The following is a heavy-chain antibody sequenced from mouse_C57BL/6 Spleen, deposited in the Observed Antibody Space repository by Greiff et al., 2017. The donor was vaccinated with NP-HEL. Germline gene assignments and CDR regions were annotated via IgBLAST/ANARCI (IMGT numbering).Heavy chain of an antibody. J-gene: IGHJ4*01. CDR3: ARSPHYGSTPMDY. Sequence: VQLKESGPELVKPGASVKIPCKASGYTFTDYNMDWVKQSHGKSLEWIGDINPNNGGTIYNQKFKGKATLTVDKSSSTAYMELRSLTSEDTAVYYCARSPHYGSTPMDYWGQGTSVTVSS. CDR1: GYTFTDYN. V-gene: IGHV1-18*01. D-gene: IGHD1-1*01. CDR2: INPNNGGT.